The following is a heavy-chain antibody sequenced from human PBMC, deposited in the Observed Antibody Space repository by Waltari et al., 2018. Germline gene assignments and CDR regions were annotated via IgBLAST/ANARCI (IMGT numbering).Heavy chain of an antibody. V-gene: IGHV3-23*01. D-gene: IGHD5-18*01. CDR3: AKGGGGGYSYGAQYFLDY. Sequence: EVQLLESGGGLVNPGGSLRLSCTASGFTFSNYAMNWVRQAPGKGLEWVSGISGSGLTTVDADSVKGRYTISRDSSKNTIFLEVKSLRMEDTAIYYCAKGGGGGYSYGAQYFLDYWGQGTLATVST. CDR1: GFTFSNYA. J-gene: IGHJ4*02. CDR2: ISGSGLTT.